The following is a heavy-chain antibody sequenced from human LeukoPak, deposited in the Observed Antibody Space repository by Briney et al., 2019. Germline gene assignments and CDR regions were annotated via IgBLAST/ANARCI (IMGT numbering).Heavy chain of an antibody. CDR2: IKHDGSEK. V-gene: IGHV3-7*01. CDR3: ATDRGWRTSGYYLYYFEY. Sequence: GGSLRLSCAASGFIFTNYFMSWVRQAPGKGLEWVASIKHDGSEKYYVDSVRGRFTISRDNTMNSLYLQMSSLRAEDTAVYYCATDRGWRTSGYYLYYFEYWGQGTLVAYSS. D-gene: IGHD3-3*01. CDR1: GFIFTNYF. J-gene: IGHJ4*02.